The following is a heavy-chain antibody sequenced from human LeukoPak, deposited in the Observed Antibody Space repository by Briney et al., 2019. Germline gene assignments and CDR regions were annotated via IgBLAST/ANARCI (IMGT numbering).Heavy chain of an antibody. Sequence: ASVKVSCKASGYTFTSYYVHWVRQAPGQGLEWMGIINPSGGSTSYAQKFQGRVTMTRDTSTSTVYMGLSSLRSEDTAVYYCARSLGARKWASSLNFDYWGQGTLVTVSS. V-gene: IGHV1-46*01. D-gene: IGHD6-13*01. CDR1: GYTFTSYY. CDR2: INPSGGST. CDR3: ARSLGARKWASSLNFDY. J-gene: IGHJ4*02.